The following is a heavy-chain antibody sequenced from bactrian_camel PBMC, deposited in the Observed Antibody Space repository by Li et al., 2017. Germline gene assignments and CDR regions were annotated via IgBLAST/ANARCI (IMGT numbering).Heavy chain of an antibody. Sequence: VQLVESGGASVQAGGSLTLSCVASRNMKSMGWFRRAPGKEREGVARIATGSGNTYYADSVKGRFTISVDDAKNTLYLHMNSLKPEDTAMYYCAASVGGQYCSAPYLIRAQEKGTAYRGQGTQVTV. CDR1: RNMKS. V-gene: IGHV3S54*01. J-gene: IGHJ4*01. CDR3: AASVGGQYCSAPYLIRAQEKGTAY. D-gene: IGHD2*01. CDR2: IATGSGNT.